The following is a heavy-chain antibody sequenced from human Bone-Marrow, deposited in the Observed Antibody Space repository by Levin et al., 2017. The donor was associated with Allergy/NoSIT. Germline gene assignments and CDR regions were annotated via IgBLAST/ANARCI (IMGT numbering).Heavy chain of an antibody. Sequence: SLKISCAASGFTFDDYAMHWVRQAPGKGLEWVSGISWNSGSIGYADSVKGRFTISRDNAKNSLYLQMNSLRAEDTALYYCAKDAYCSSTSCYAFDIWGQGTMVTVSS. V-gene: IGHV3-9*01. CDR1: GFTFDDYA. D-gene: IGHD2-2*01. CDR2: ISWNSGSI. CDR3: AKDAYCSSTSCYAFDI. J-gene: IGHJ3*02.